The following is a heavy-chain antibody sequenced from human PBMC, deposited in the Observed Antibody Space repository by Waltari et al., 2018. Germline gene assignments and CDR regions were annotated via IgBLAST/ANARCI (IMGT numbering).Heavy chain of an antibody. CDR2: TKSDGSEK. J-gene: IGHJ4*02. D-gene: IGHD2-8*01. CDR3: ATEEWYRFDY. Sequence: FSRYWMSWVRHAPGKGLEWVANTKSDGSEKYYADSVKGRFTISRDNAKNSLYLQMNSLRVEDTAVYYCATEEWYRFDYWGQGTLVTVSS. V-gene: IGHV3-7*01. CDR1: FSRYW.